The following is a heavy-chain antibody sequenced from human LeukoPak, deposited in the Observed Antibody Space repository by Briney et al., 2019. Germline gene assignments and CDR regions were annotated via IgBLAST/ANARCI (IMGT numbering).Heavy chain of an antibody. Sequence: GGSLRLSCAASGFTFSNYAMHWVRQAPGKGLEWVTVISYDGSNRYYADSVKGRFTISRDNSKNTLYLRMNSLRPEDTAVDYCALGDGLGELSSSFDDWGQGTLVTVSS. CDR3: ALGDGLGELSSSFDD. D-gene: IGHD3-16*02. J-gene: IGHJ4*02. CDR2: ISYDGSNR. CDR1: GFTFSNYA. V-gene: IGHV3-30*04.